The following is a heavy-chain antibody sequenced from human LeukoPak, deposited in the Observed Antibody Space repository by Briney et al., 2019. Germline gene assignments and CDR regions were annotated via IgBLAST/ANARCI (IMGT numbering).Heavy chain of an antibody. Sequence: QPGGSLRLSCAASGFTFSTSAMSWVRQAPGEGLEWVSAISGSGGSTYYADSVKGRFTISRDNSKNTLYLQMNSLRAEDTAVYYCAKDGHCSSTSCYTYDYWGQGTLVTVSS. J-gene: IGHJ4*02. CDR3: AKDGHCSSTSCYTYDY. CDR2: ISGSGGST. V-gene: IGHV3-23*01. D-gene: IGHD2-2*02. CDR1: GFTFSTSA.